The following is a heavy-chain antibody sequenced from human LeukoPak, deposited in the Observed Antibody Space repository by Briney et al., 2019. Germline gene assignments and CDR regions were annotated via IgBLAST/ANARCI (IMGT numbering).Heavy chain of an antibody. V-gene: IGHV3-11*04. CDR2: ISSSGSTI. D-gene: IGHD4-17*01. CDR3: ARSDGDYVPNAPLSFYYYGMDV. Sequence: GGSLRLSCAASGFTFSDYYMSWIRQAPGKGLEWVSYISSSGSTIYYADSVKGRFTISRDNAKNSLYLQMNSLRAEDTAVYYCARSDGDYVPNAPLSFYYYGMDVWGQGTTVTVSS. J-gene: IGHJ6*02. CDR1: GFTFSDYY.